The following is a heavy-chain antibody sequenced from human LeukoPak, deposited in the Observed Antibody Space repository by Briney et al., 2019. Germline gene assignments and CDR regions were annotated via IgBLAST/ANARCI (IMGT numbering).Heavy chain of an antibody. J-gene: IGHJ4*02. D-gene: IGHD6-13*01. CDR2: IYYSGST. Sequence: SEILSLTCTVSGGSISSSSYYWGWIRQPPGQGLEWIGSIYYSGSTYYNPSLKSRVTISVDTSKNQFSLKLSSVTAADTAVYYCARSNISSWYYAGHFDYWGQGTLVTVSS. CDR3: ARSNISSWYYAGHFDY. CDR1: GGSISSSSYY. V-gene: IGHV4-39*01.